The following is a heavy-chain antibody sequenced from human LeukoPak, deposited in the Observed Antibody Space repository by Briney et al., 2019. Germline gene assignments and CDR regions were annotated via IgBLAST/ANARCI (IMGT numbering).Heavy chain of an antibody. D-gene: IGHD2/OR15-2a*01. CDR1: GFTFSSYA. J-gene: IGHJ4*02. V-gene: IGHV3-23*01. CDR3: AKDERIEFTGPDR. CDR2: ISGSGGST. Sequence: GGSLRLSRAASGFTFSSYAMGWVRQAPGKGLEWVSAISGSGGSTYYADSVKGRFTISRDNSKNTLYLQMNSLRAEDTAVYYCAKDERIEFTGPDRWGQGTLVTVSS.